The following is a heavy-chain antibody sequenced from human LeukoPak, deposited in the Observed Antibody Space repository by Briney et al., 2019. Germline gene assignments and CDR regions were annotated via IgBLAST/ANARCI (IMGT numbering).Heavy chain of an antibody. CDR1: GGSFSGYY. Sequence: SETLSLTCAAYGGSFSGYYWSWIRQPPGKGLEWIGEINHSGSTNYNPSLKSRVTISVDTSKNQFSLKLSSVTAADTAVYYCARGVLMVYAIRRAGWFDPWGQGTLVTVSS. V-gene: IGHV4-34*01. D-gene: IGHD2-8*01. CDR3: ARGVLMVYAIRRAGWFDP. J-gene: IGHJ5*02. CDR2: INHSGST.